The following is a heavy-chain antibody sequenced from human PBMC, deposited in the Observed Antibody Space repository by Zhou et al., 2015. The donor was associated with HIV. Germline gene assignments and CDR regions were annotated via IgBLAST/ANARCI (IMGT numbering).Heavy chain of an antibody. D-gene: IGHD3-10*01. CDR3: ASYTRGGIQRGFARQPATHRDDNWFDP. Sequence: QVQLVQSGAEVKKPGSSVKVSCKASGGTFSSYTISWVRQAPGQGLEWMGRIIPILGIANYAQKFQGRVTITADKSTSTAYMELSSLRSEDTAVYYCASYTRGGIQRGFARQPATHRDDNWFDPWAREPWSPSPQ. V-gene: IGHV1-69*02. J-gene: IGHJ5*02. CDR1: GGTFSSYT. CDR2: IIPILGIA.